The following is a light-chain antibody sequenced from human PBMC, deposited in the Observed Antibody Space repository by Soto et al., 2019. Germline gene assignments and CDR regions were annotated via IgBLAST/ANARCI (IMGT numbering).Light chain of an antibody. J-gene: IGKJ4*01. CDR3: QQYNSLPLT. Sequence: DIQMTQSPSSLSASVGDRVTITCRASQSISSYLNWYQQKPGKAPKLLIYAASNLHTGVPSRFSGSGFGTVFTLTINILQPEDCAAYFCQQYNSLPLTFGGGTKVDIK. CDR1: QSISSY. V-gene: IGKV1-33*01. CDR2: AAS.